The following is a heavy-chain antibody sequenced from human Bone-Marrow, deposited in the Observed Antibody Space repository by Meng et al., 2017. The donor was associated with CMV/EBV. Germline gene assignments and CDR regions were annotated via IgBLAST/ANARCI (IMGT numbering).Heavy chain of an antibody. J-gene: IGHJ4*02. Sequence: SETLSLTCTVSGGSISSYYWSWIRQPPGKGLEWIGYIYYSGSTNYNPSLKSRVTISADTSKNQFSLKLSSVTAADTAVYYCARGDDFWSGYLSSLALDYWGQGTLVTVSS. V-gene: IGHV4-59*01. CDR2: IYYSGST. D-gene: IGHD3-3*01. CDR1: GGSISSYY. CDR3: ARGDDFWSGYLSSLALDY.